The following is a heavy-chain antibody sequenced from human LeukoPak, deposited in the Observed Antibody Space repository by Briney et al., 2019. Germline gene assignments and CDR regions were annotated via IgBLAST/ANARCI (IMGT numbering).Heavy chain of an antibody. V-gene: IGHV3-30*04. D-gene: IGHD4-17*01. CDR1: GFTFSAST. CDR2: MSYDGFTK. CDR3: ARYGDYGWFDP. J-gene: IGHJ5*02. Sequence: GGSLRLSCVASGFTFSASTMHWVRQAPGKGLEWVAVMSYDGFTKYYADSVKGRFTISRDNAKNSLYLQMNSLRADDTAVYYCARYGDYGWFDPWGQGTLVTVSS.